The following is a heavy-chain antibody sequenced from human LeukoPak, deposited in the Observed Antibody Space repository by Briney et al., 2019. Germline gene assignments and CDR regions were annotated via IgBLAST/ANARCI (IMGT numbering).Heavy chain of an antibody. V-gene: IGHV4-34*01. Sequence: PSETLSLTCAVYGGSFSGYYWSWIRQPPGKGLAWIGEINHSGSTNYNPSLKSRVTISVDTSKNQFSLKLSSVTAADTAVYYCARGRNRFDYWGQGTLVTVSS. D-gene: IGHD1-14*01. CDR1: GGSFSGYY. J-gene: IGHJ4*02. CDR2: INHSGST. CDR3: ARGRNRFDY.